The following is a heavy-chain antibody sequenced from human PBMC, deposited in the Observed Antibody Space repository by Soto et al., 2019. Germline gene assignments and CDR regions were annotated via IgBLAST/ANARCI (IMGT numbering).Heavy chain of an antibody. Sequence: SETLSLTFAVYGGSFSGYCWSWIRQPPGKGLEWIGEINHSGSTNYHPSLKSRVTISVDTSKNQFSLKLSSVTAADTAVYYCARGGDVVVPADREELGARDAFDIWGQGTMVT. J-gene: IGHJ3*02. CDR1: GGSFSGYC. D-gene: IGHD2-2*01. CDR3: ARGGDVVVPADREELGARDAFDI. V-gene: IGHV4-34*01. CDR2: INHSGST.